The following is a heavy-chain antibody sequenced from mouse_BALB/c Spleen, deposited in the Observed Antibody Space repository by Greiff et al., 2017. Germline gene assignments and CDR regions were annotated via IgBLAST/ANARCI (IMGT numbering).Heavy chain of an antibody. CDR3: GRRDGNPPYFDY. J-gene: IGHJ2*01. V-gene: IGHV3-2*02. D-gene: IGHD2-1*01. CDR1: GYSITSDYA. CDR2: ISYSGST. Sequence: DVHLVESGPGLVKPSQSLTLTCTVTGYSITSDYAWNLIRQLPENKLEWMGYISYSGSTSYNPALKSRISITRDTSKNQFFLQLNSVTTEDTATYYWGRRDGNPPYFDYWGQGTTVTVSA.